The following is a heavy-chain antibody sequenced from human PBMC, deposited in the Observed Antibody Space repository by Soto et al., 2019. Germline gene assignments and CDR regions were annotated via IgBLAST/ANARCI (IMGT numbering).Heavy chain of an antibody. CDR1: GFTFSGYA. J-gene: IGHJ4*02. Sequence: GGSLRLSCAASGFTFSGYAMSWFLQSPGKGLEWVSAISGSGGSTYYADSVKGRFTISRDNSKNTLYLQMNSLRAEDTDVYYCAKDGGGELVRAYYFDYWGQGTLVNV. CDR2: ISGSGGST. CDR3: AKDGGGELVRAYYFDY. D-gene: IGHD1-26*01. V-gene: IGHV3-23*01.